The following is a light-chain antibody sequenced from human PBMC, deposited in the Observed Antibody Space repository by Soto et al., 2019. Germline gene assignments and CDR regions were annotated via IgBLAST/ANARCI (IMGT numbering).Light chain of an antibody. J-gene: IGKJ1*01. Sequence: DIQMTQSPSSVSASVGDRVTITCRASQGISSWVAWYQQKPGKAPKLLIYAASSLQSGVPSRFSGSGSGTDFTLTISSLQPEDVATYYCQQANSFPPWTFGQGTKVEIK. CDR2: AAS. CDR1: QGISSW. CDR3: QQANSFPPWT. V-gene: IGKV1-12*01.